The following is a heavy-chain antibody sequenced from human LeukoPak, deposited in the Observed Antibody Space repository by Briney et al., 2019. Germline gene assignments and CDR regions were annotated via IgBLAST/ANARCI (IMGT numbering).Heavy chain of an antibody. V-gene: IGHV4-34*01. D-gene: IGHD3-22*01. Sequence: ETLSLTCAVYGGSFSGYYWSWIRQPPGKGLEWIGEINHSGSTNYNPSLKSRVTISVDTSKNQFSLKLSSVTAADTAVYYCARERYYYDSSGYLSLYNWFDPWGQGTLVTVSS. CDR3: ARERYYYDSSGYLSLYNWFDP. J-gene: IGHJ5*02. CDR2: INHSGST. CDR1: GGSFSGYY.